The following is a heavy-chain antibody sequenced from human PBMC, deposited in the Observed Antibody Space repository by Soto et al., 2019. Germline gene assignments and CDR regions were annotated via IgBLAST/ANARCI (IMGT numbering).Heavy chain of an antibody. Sequence: QVQLQQWGAGLLKPSETLSLTCAVYGGSFSGYYWSWIRQPPGKGLEWIGEINHSGSTNYNPSLKSRVAISVATFKNQCSLKLSSVADAGTIQWVIVVVVAVLLDAFDIWGQGTIVTVSS. D-gene: IGHD2-15*01. J-gene: IGHJ3*02. CDR1: GGSFSGYY. CDR3: VVVVAVLLDAFDI. CDR2: INHSGST. V-gene: IGHV4-34*01.